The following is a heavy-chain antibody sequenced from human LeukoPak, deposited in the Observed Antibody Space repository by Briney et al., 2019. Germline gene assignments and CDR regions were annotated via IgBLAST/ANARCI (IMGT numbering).Heavy chain of an antibody. CDR1: GYTLTSYD. J-gene: IGHJ4*02. CDR2: MSPSSGTT. Sequence: EASVKVSCKASGYTLTSYDIKWVRQAPGQGLEWMGWMSPSSGTTGYAQMLQSRVTMTRNTSLSTASMELSSLRSEDTAVYYCARVVYDSSGSTLRDYWGQGTLVTVSS. D-gene: IGHD3-22*01. V-gene: IGHV1-8*01. CDR3: ARVVYDSSGSTLRDY.